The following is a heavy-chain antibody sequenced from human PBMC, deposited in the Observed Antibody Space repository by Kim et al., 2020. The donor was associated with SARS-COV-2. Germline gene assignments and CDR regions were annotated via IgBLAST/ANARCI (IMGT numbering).Heavy chain of an antibody. V-gene: IGHV3-53*01. D-gene: IGHD2-2*01. J-gene: IGHJ4*02. CDR2: IYSGGST. CDR3: AREDIVVVPAAILGNGAGQLVSA. Sequence: GGSLRLSCAASGFTVSSNYMSWVRQAPGKGLEWVSVIYSGGSTYYADSVKGRFTISRDNSKNTLYLQMNSLRAEDTAVYYCAREDIVVVPAAILGNGAGQLVSAWGQGTLVTVSS. CDR1: GFTVSSNY.